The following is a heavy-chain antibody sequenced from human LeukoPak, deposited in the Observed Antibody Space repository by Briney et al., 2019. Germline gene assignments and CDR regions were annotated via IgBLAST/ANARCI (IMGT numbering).Heavy chain of an antibody. V-gene: IGHV3-23*01. J-gene: IGHJ4*03. CDR2: ISGSGGST. Sequence: GGSLRLSCAASGFTFSSYAMSWVRQAPGKGLEWVSAISGSGGSTYYADSVKGRFTISRDNSKNTLYLQMNSLRAEDTAVYYCAKDHYDGSGLGYFDYWGQGTLVTVSS. D-gene: IGHD3-22*01. CDR1: GFTFSSYA. CDR3: AKDHYDGSGLGYFDY.